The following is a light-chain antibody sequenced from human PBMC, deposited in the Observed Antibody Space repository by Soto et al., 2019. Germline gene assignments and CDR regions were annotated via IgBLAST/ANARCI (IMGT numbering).Light chain of an antibody. V-gene: IGKV3D-20*02. Sequence: IVFSQSPGRPCFPPCERATPCWRASQSVSSSYLAWYQRKPGQAPRLLIYDASNRATGIPARFSGSGSGTDFTLTITSLEPEDFAVYYCKRRSIWLNCGGGTTVGIK. CDR1: QSVSSSY. CDR3: KRRSIWLN. CDR2: DAS. J-gene: IGKJ4*01.